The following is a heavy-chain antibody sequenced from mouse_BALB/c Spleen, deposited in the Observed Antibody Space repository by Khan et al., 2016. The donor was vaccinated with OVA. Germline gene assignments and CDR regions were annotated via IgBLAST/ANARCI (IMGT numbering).Heavy chain of an antibody. J-gene: IGHJ3*01. D-gene: IGHD2-14*01. V-gene: IGHV1-4*01. CDR2: INPSNDYT. Sequence: QIQLVQSGAELARPGASVKMSCKASGYTFTSYTIHWIKKRPGQGLEWIGYINPSNDYTNYNQKFKDKATLTTDKSSTPAYLQLSSLTSDDSAVYNCVRDGAYHRNDGWFAYWGQGTLVTVSA. CDR1: GYTFTSYT. CDR3: VRDGAYHRNDGWFAY.